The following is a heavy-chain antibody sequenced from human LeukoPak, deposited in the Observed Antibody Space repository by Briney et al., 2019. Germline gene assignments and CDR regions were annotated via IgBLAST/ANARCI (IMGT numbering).Heavy chain of an antibody. D-gene: IGHD1-26*01. CDR2: TSYSEGT. V-gene: IGHV4-31*03. J-gene: IGHJ4*02. CDR1: GGSVSRGGYY. Sequence: PSETLSLTCTVSGGSVSRGGYYWNWLRQHPGKGLEWIGFTSYSEGTYYNPSLMSRITISVYRSQNQFSLKMRDVTAADTAVYFCATADWESFYFDSWGQGALVAVSS. CDR3: ATADWESFYFDS.